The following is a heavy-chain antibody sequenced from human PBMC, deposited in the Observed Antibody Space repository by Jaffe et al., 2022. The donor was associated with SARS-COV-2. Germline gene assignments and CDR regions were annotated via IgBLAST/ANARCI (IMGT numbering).Heavy chain of an antibody. D-gene: IGHD1-26*01. Sequence: QVQLQESGPGLVKPSQTLSLTCTVSGGSISSGSYYWSWIRQPAGKGLEWIGRIYTSGSTNYNPSLKSRVTISVDTSKNQFSLKLSSVTAADTAVYYCARDRDGGSYGVVDKRGLEPYGMDVWGQGTTVTVSS. CDR2: IYTSGST. CDR1: GGSISSGSYY. CDR3: ARDRDGGSYGVVDKRGLEPYGMDV. V-gene: IGHV4-61*02. J-gene: IGHJ6*02.